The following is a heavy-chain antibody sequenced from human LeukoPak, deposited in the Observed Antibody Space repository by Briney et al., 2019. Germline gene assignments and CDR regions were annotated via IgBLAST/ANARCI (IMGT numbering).Heavy chain of an antibody. CDR3: AKAALLGPQEYMDV. CDR1: GFTFSSYG. V-gene: IGHV3-30*02. CDR2: IRYDGSNK. J-gene: IGHJ6*03. D-gene: IGHD1-26*01. Sequence: GGSLRLSCAASGFTFSSYGMHWVRQAPGKGLEWVAFIRYDGSNKYYADSVKGRFTISRDNSKNTLYLQMNSLRAEDTAVYYCAKAALLGPQEYMDVWGKGTTVTVSS.